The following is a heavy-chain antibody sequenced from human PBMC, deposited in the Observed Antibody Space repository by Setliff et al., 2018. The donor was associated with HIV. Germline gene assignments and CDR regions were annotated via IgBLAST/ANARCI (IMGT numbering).Heavy chain of an antibody. Sequence: SETLSLTCAVYGGSFSGYYWTWVRQPPGKGLEWIGEINHSGSPTYDPSLKGRVTILVDTSKNQFSLKLSSVTAADTAVYYCARGGSSNWYEGYFDYWGQGTLVTVSS. CDR3: ARGGSSNWYEGYFDY. J-gene: IGHJ4*02. CDR2: INHSGSP. D-gene: IGHD2-2*01. CDR1: GGSFSGYY. V-gene: IGHV4-34*01.